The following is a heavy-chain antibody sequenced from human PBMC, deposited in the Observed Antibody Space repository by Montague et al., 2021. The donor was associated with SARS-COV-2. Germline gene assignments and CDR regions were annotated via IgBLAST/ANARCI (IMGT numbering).Heavy chain of an antibody. CDR2: IYYSGST. CDR1: GGSISSYY. J-gene: IGHJ6*02. Sequence: SETLSLTRTVSGGSISSYYWSWIRQPPGKGLEWIGYIYYSGSTNYNPSLKSRVAISVDTSKNQFSLKLSSVTAADTAVYYCARVGRQQLVRLSGMDVWGQGTTVTVSS. CDR3: ARVGRQQLVRLSGMDV. D-gene: IGHD6-13*01. V-gene: IGHV4-59*12.